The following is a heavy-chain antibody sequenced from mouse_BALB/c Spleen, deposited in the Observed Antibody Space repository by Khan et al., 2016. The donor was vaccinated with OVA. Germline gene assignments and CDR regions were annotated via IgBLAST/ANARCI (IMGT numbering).Heavy chain of an antibody. CDR3: ARPPYFSYTLDY. J-gene: IGHJ4*01. CDR2: INTYTGEA. V-gene: IGHV9-3-1*01. Sequence: QVQLKQSGPELKKPGETVKISCKASGYTFTSYGINWVKQSPGKALRWMGWINTYTGEATYTDDFKGRFAFSLETSASTAYLQINNLKNEDTATYFCARPPYFSYTLDYWGQGTSVTVSS. CDR1: GYTFTSYG. D-gene: IGHD2-10*01.